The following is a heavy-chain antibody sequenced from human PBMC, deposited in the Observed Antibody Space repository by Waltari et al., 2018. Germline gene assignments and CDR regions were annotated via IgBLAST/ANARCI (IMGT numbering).Heavy chain of an antibody. Sequence: QVQLVQSGAEVKKPGASVKVSCKASGYTSTGYYVHWVRQAPGQGLEWLGGINPTSGETYSAQNFQGRVTMTRDTSVSTAYMELSGLRFGDAALYYCAGVDTSLTTFDFWGQGTLVTVSS. CDR2: INPTSGET. CDR1: GYTSTGYY. CDR3: AGVDTSLTTFDF. D-gene: IGHD5-18*01. V-gene: IGHV1-2*02. J-gene: IGHJ4*02.